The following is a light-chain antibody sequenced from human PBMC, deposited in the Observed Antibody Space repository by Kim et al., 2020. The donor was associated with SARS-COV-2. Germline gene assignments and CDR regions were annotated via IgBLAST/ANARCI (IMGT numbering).Light chain of an antibody. CDR1: QSVTSSF. CDR2: GAS. J-gene: IGKJ4*01. V-gene: IGKV3-20*01. Sequence: ETVLTQSPGTLSLSPGQRATLSCRASQSVTSSFLAWYQQKPGQAPRLLIYGASSRATGIADRFSGRGSGTDFTLTISRLQPEDFAVYYCQQYGNLPLTFGGGTKVYIK. CDR3: QQYGNLPLT.